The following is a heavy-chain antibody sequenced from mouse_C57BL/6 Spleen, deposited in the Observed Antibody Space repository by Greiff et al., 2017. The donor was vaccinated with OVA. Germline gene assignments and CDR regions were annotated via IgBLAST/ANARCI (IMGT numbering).Heavy chain of an antibody. V-gene: IGHV5-17*01. Sequence: EVHLVESGGGLVKPGGSLKLSCAASGFTFSDYGMHWVRQAPEKGLEWVAYISSGSSTIYSADTVKGRFTISRDNAKNTLFLQMTSLRSEDTAMYYCARRDYDDYAMDYWGQGTSVTVSS. CDR2: ISSGSSTI. J-gene: IGHJ4*01. CDR1: GFTFSDYG. CDR3: ARRDYDDYAMDY. D-gene: IGHD2-4*01.